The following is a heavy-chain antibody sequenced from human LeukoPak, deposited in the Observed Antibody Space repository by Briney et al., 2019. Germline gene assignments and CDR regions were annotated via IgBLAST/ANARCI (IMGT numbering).Heavy chain of an antibody. CDR3: ARDQGPDSYGYYMDV. J-gene: IGHJ6*03. V-gene: IGHV4-38-2*02. CDR2: IYHSGST. D-gene: IGHD5-18*01. CDR1: GYSISSGYY. Sequence: SETLSLTCTVSGYSISSGYYWGWIRQPPGKGLEWIGSIYHSGSTYYNPSLKSRVTISVDTSKNQFSLKLSSVTAADTAVYYCARDQGPDSYGYYMDVWGKGTTVTVSS.